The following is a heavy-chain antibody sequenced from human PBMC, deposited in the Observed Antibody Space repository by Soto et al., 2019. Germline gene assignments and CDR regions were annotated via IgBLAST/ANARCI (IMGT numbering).Heavy chain of an antibody. CDR3: ARRWGAAVDY. CDR2: IYYSGST. D-gene: IGHD1-26*01. V-gene: IGHV4-59*08. Sequence: SETLSLTCTVSGGSISSYYWSWIRQPPGKGLEWIGYIYYSGSTNYNPSLKSRVTISVDTSKNQFSLKLSSVTAADTAVYYCARRWGAAVDYWGQGTLVTLSS. J-gene: IGHJ4*02. CDR1: GGSISSYY.